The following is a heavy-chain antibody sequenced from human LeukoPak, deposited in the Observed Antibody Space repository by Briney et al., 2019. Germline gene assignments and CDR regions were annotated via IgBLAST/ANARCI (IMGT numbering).Heavy chain of an antibody. CDR2: MDTSGIS. CDR3: ARQGGGFWYFDL. Sequence: SETLSLTCTVSGGSISGYFWNWIRQPAGRGLEWIGRMDTSGISDYSPSLQSRVTMSLDTSKNQVSLRLSSVTAADTAVYYCARQGGGFWYFDLWGRGTLVTVSS. D-gene: IGHD6-25*01. V-gene: IGHV4-4*07. J-gene: IGHJ2*01. CDR1: GGSISGYF.